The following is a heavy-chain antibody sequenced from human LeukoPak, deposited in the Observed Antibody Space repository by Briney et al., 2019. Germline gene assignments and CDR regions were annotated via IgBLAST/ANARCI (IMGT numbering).Heavy chain of an antibody. V-gene: IGHV4-38-2*02. CDR2: IYHSGST. CDR3: ASLASPGYYYYGMDV. CDR1: GYSISSGYY. D-gene: IGHD3-10*01. Sequence: SETLSLTCTVSGYSISSGYYWGWIRQPPGKGLEWIGSIYHSGSTYYNPSLKSRVTISVDKSKNHFSLKLYSVTAADTAVYYCASLASPGYYYYGMDVWGQGTTVTVSS. J-gene: IGHJ6*02.